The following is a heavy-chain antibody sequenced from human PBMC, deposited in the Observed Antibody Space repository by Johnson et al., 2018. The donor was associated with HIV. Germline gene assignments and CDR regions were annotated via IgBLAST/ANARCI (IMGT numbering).Heavy chain of an antibody. CDR2: KRKSDGETT. CDR3: TADPIFLGYYFHSSP. J-gene: IGHJ3*01. D-gene: IGHD3-22*01. V-gene: IGHV3-15*02. Sequence: VQLVESGGTLAKPALSPRLSCAASQFTFSIKRKSDGETTDYAAPVKGRFTISRDDSKTTLYLQMNSLKTEDTGVYFCTADPIFLGYYFHSSPWGQGTMVTVSS. CDR1: QFTFS.